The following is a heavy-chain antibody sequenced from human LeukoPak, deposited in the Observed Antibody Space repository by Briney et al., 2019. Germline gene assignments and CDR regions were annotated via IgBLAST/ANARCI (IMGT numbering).Heavy chain of an antibody. CDR3: ARGSQRYYGDYLRDFDY. CDR1: GGSISSYY. V-gene: IGHV4-59*01. D-gene: IGHD4-17*01. CDR2: IYYSGGT. J-gene: IGHJ4*02. Sequence: SETLSLTCTVSGGSISSYYWSWIRQPPGKGLEWIGYIYYSGGTNYNPSLKSRVTISVDTSKNQFSPKLSSVTAADTAVYYCARGSQRYYGDYLRDFDYWGQGTLVTVSS.